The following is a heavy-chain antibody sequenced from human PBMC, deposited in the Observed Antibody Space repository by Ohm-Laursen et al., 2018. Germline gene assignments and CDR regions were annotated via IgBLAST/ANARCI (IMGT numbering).Heavy chain of an antibody. CDR1: GFTFSIYG. CDR2: MWANGRDK. D-gene: IGHD2-2*01. CDR3: SGGVPAAARRYYFDS. Sequence: SLRLSCAASGFTFSIYGIHWVRQAPGKGLEWVAAMWANGRDKYYADSVKGRFTISRDNSKNILYLQMNSLRAEDTALYYCSGGVPAAARRYYFDSWGQGTLVTVSS. V-gene: IGHV3-33*01. J-gene: IGHJ4*02.